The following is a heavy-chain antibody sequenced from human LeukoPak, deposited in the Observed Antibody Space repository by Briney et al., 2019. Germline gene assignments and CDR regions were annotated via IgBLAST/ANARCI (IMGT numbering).Heavy chain of an antibody. CDR2: ISVYNGNT. Sequence: ASGNVSCKASGYTFANFGITWVRQAPGQGLEWMGWISVYNGNTNYAQNLQGRVTLTTDTSTSTAYMELRSLRSDDTALYYCARTCSSSSCYMVHWGQGTLVTVSS. CDR3: ARTCSSSSCYMVH. CDR1: GYTFANFG. D-gene: IGHD2-2*02. V-gene: IGHV1-18*01. J-gene: IGHJ4*02.